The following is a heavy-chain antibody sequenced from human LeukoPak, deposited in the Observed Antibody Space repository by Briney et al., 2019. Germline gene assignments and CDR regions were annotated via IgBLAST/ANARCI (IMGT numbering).Heavy chain of an antibody. CDR1: GFTFSSYG. D-gene: IGHD4-23*01. CDR3: ARALPRTPGYYYGMDV. CDR2: IWYDGSNK. V-gene: IGHV3-33*01. Sequence: QPGRSLRLSCAASGFTFSSYGMHWVRQAPGKGLEWVAVIWYDGSNKYYADSVKGRFTISRDISKNTLYLQMNSLRAEDTAVYYCARALPRTPGYYYGMDVWGKGTTVTVSS. J-gene: IGHJ6*04.